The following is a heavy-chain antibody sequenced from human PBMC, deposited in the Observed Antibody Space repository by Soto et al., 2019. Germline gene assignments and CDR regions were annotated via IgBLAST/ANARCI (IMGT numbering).Heavy chain of an antibody. V-gene: IGHV2-5*02. J-gene: IGHJ4*02. Sequence: QITLKESGPTLVKPTQTLTLTCTFSGFSLSTSGVGVGWIRQPPGKALEWLALIYWDDDKRYSPSLKNRLTITKDTSKYQVVLTMTNMDPVDTATYYCPHSRTYCSSTCCHHSCDYWGQGTLVTVPS. CDR1: GFSLSTSGVG. CDR2: IYWDDDK. CDR3: PHSRTYCSSTCCHHSCDY. D-gene: IGHD2-2*01.